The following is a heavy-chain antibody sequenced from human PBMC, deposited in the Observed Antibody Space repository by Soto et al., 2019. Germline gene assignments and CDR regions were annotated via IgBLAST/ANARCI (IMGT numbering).Heavy chain of an antibody. D-gene: IGHD5-18*01. Sequence: SETLSLTCTVSGGSISSNSYYWGWIRQPPGKGLEWIGYIYHSGSTNYNPSLKSRVTISVDTSKNQFSLKLSSVTAADTAVYYCARDTHNYGPPQHHGMDVWGQGTTVTVSS. J-gene: IGHJ6*01. CDR2: IYHSGST. CDR3: ARDTHNYGPPQHHGMDV. V-gene: IGHV4-61*01. CDR1: GGSISSNSYY.